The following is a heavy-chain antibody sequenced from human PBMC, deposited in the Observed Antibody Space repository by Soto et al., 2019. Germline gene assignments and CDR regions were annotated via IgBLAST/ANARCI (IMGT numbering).Heavy chain of an antibody. V-gene: IGHV3-23*01. CDR3: AIDSMLSFYFYGMDV. CDR2: ISGSGGST. D-gene: IGHD2-21*01. Sequence: GGSLRLSCAASGFTFSSYAMSWVRQAPGKGLEWVSAISGSGGSTYYADSVKGRFTISRDNSKNTLYIQMNSLRDEDTAVYYYAIDSMLSFYFYGMDVWCLWTTVIFSS. CDR1: GFTFSSYA. J-gene: IGHJ6*02.